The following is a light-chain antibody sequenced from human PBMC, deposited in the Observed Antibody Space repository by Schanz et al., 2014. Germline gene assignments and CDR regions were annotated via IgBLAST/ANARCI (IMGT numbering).Light chain of an antibody. V-gene: IGLV1-44*01. J-gene: IGLJ3*02. Sequence: QSVLTQPPSASATPGQRVTISCSGSTSNIGSNYVYWYQQLPGTAPKLLIYTNNQRPSGVPDRFSGSKSGTSASLAISGLQSEDEADYYCAAWDDSLNAGVFGGGTKLTVL. CDR2: TNN. CDR3: AAWDDSLNAGV. CDR1: TSNIGSNY.